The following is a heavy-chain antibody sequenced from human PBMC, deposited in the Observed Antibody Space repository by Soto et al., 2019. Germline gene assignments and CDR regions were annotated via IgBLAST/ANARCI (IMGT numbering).Heavy chain of an antibody. Sequence: PSETLSLTCAVSGASVSSTYWWSWVRQPPGKGPEWIGEINHRGSANYNPSLKSRVTISVDISKNQFSLQLNSVTPEDTAVYYCAREGSGWIGFDYWGQGTLVTVSS. CDR3: AREGSGWIGFDY. D-gene: IGHD6-19*01. CDR2: INHRGSA. CDR1: GASVSSTYW. V-gene: IGHV4-4*02. J-gene: IGHJ4*02.